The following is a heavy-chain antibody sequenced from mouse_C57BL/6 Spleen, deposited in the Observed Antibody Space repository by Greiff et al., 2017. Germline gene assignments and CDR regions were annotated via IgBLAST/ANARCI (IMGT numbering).Heavy chain of an antibody. V-gene: IGHV1-54*01. Sequence: QVQLKESGAELVRPGTSVKVSCKASGYAFTNYLIEWVKQRPGQGLEWIGVINPGSGGTNYNEKFKGKATLTADKSSSTAYMQLSSLTSEDSAVYFCARSDGSSYVAYFDVWGTGTTVTVSS. J-gene: IGHJ1*03. CDR3: ARSDGSSYVAYFDV. CDR2: INPGSGGT. CDR1: GYAFTNYL. D-gene: IGHD1-1*01.